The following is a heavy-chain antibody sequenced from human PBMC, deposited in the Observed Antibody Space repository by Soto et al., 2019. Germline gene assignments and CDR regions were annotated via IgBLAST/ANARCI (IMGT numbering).Heavy chain of an antibody. D-gene: IGHD2-21*02. CDR3: ARGQGAYCGGDCYSSY. CDR1: GYTFTSYD. J-gene: IGHJ4*02. Sequence: QVQLVQSGAEVKRPRASVKVSCKASGYTFTSYDINWVRQATGQGLEWMGWMNPNSGNTGYAQKFQGRVTMTRNTSISTAYMELSSLRSEDTAVYYRARGQGAYCGGDCYSSYWGQGTLVTVSS. V-gene: IGHV1-8*01. CDR2: MNPNSGNT.